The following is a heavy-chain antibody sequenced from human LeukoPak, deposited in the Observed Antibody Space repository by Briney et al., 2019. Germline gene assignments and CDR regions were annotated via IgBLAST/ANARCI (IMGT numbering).Heavy chain of an antibody. J-gene: IGHJ4*02. CDR3: AKDLTTVTTQGDY. CDR1: GFTFGSYG. D-gene: IGHD4-17*01. Sequence: QPGGSLRLSCAASGFTFGSYGLHWVRQAPGKGLQWVAFIRYDGSDKYYADSVKGRFTISRDNSKNTLYLQMNSLRTEDTAVYYCAKDLTTVTTQGDYWGQGTLVTVSS. CDR2: IRYDGSDK. V-gene: IGHV3-30*02.